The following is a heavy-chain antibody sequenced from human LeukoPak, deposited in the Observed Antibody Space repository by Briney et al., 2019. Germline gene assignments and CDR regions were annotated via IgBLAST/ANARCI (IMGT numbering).Heavy chain of an antibody. CDR1: GYTFIGYY. J-gene: IGHJ4*02. CDR3: ARAQTYDILTGRHY. V-gene: IGHV1-2*02. D-gene: IGHD3-9*01. Sequence: GASVKVSCKASGYTFIGYYMHWVRQAPGQGLEWMGWINPSSGGTNYAQKFQGRVTMTRDTSISTAYMELSTLRSDDTAIYYCARAQTYDILTGRHYWGQGTLVTVSS. CDR2: INPSSGGT.